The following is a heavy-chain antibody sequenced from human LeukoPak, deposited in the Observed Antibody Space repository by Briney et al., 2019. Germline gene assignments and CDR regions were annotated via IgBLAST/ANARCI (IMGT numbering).Heavy chain of an antibody. CDR2: INSDGSST. J-gene: IGHJ6*02. CDR3: ARDTATGLDV. V-gene: IGHV3-74*01. CDR1: GFTFSSYW. Sequence: PGRSLRLSCAASGFTFSSYWMHWVRQAPGKGLVWVSRINSDGSSTNQADSVKGRFTISRDNAKKALYLQMNSLRVEDTAVYFCARDTATGLDVWGQGTTVTVSS. D-gene: IGHD2-21*02.